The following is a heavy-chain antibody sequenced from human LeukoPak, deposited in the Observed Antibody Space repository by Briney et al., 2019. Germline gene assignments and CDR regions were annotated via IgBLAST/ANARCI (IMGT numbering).Heavy chain of an antibody. CDR3: ARVRGYDLEY. D-gene: IGHD5-12*01. V-gene: IGHV4-39*07. J-gene: IGHJ4*02. Sequence: KTSETLSLTCTVSGGSISTSSYYWGWVRQPPGKGLEWIGNIFYSGSTYYSPSLKSRVTISLDTSRNQFSLKLNSVTAADTAVYYCARVRGYDLEYWGQGTLVTVSS. CDR1: GGSISTSSYY. CDR2: IFYSGST.